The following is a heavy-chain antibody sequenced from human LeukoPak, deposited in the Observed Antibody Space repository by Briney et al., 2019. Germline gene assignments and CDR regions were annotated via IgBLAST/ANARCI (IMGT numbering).Heavy chain of an antibody. J-gene: IGHJ6*02. CDR3: ARGHSNYWSYYYGMDV. V-gene: IGHV4-59*01. CDR1: DGSIRTYY. Sequence: SETLSLTCSVSDGSIRTYYWSWIRQSPGQGLEWIGNIYYRGDINYNPSLKSRVTISVDTSKNQFSLKLSSVTAADTAVYYCARGHSNYWSYYYGMDVWGQGTTVTVSS. CDR2: IYYRGDI. D-gene: IGHD4-11*01.